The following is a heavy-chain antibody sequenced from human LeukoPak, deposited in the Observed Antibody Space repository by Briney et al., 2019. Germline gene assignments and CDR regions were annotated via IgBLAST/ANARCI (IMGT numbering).Heavy chain of an antibody. J-gene: IGHJ3*02. V-gene: IGHV1-18*01. CDR2: ISAYNGNT. D-gene: IGHD3-9*01. Sequence: GASVKVSFKASGYTFTSYGISWVRQAAGQGLEWMGWISAYNGNTNYAQKLQGSVTMTPDTSTSTDYMELRSLRSDDPAVYYCAGGDILTGYYQDAFDIWGKGKMVPVSS. CDR3: AGGDILTGYYQDAFDI. CDR1: GYTFTSYG.